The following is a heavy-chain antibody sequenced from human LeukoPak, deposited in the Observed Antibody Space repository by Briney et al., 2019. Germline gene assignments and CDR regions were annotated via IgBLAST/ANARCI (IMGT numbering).Heavy chain of an antibody. CDR2: INPSGGST. D-gene: IGHD3-10*01. CDR3: AKLWFGEFPSYYFDY. V-gene: IGHV1-46*01. J-gene: IGHJ4*02. CDR1: GYTFTSYY. Sequence: ASVKVSCKASGYTFTSYYMHWVRQAPGQGLEWMGIINPSGGSTSYAQKFQGRVTMTEDTSTDTAYMELSSLRSEDTAVYYCAKLWFGEFPSYYFDYWGQGTLVTVSS.